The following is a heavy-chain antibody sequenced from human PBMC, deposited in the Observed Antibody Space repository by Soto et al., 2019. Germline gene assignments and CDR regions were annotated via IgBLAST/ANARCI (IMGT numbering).Heavy chain of an antibody. CDR1: GDSFISYA. V-gene: IGHV1-69*12. CDR3: ARHGSTVETAMVSQYYYGMDV. J-gene: IGHJ6*02. D-gene: IGHD5-18*01. CDR2: IIPIFGRG. Sequence: QVQLVQSGAEVRKPGSSVKVPCKVSGDSFISYAISWVRQAPGQGLEWMGGIIPIFGRGNYAQRFQGRVAITADESTSTVHMELSGLRSEDTAVYYCARHGSTVETAMVSQYYYGMDVWGQGTTVTVSS.